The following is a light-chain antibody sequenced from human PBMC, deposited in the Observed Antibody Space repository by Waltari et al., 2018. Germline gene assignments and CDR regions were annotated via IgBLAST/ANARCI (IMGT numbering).Light chain of an antibody. CDR2: GAS. Sequence: IVLTQSPGTLSLSPGERATISCRASQSVSRTLAWYQQKPGQAPKLLIYGASIRATGIPDRFIGSGSGTDFSLTISSLEPEDFAIYFCQHYVRLPATFGQGTKVEIK. CDR1: QSVSRT. V-gene: IGKV3-20*01. CDR3: QHYVRLPAT. J-gene: IGKJ1*01.